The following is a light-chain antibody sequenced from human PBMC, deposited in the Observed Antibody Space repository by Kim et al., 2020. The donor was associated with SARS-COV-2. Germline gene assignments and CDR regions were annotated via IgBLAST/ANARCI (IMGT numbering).Light chain of an antibody. V-gene: IGKV3-11*01. Sequence: EIVLTQSPGILSLSPGERATLSCRASQSVSSYVAWYQYKPGQAPRLLIYDASKRATGIPDRFSGSGFGADFTLTISSLQPEDFAVYYCQQRNNWATFGQGTKLDIK. CDR1: QSVSSY. CDR2: DAS. CDR3: QQRNNWAT. J-gene: IGKJ1*01.